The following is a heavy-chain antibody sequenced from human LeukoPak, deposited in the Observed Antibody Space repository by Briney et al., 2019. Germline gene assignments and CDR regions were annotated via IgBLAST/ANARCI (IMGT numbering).Heavy chain of an antibody. CDR3: ARGDSSGWPDY. V-gene: IGHV5-51*01. Sequence: GESLQISSQGSGYSFTSYWIAWVRQMPGKGLEWMGIIYPGDSDTRYSPSFQGQVTISADKSISTAYLQWSSLKASDTAMYYCARGDSSGWPDYWGQGTLVTVSS. CDR2: IYPGDSDT. CDR1: GYSFTSYW. J-gene: IGHJ4*02. D-gene: IGHD6-19*01.